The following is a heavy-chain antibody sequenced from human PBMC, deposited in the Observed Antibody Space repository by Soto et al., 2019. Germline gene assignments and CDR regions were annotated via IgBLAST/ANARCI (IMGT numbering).Heavy chain of an antibody. D-gene: IGHD2-2*01. J-gene: IGHJ4*02. CDR2: ISGSGDST. V-gene: IGHV3-23*01. CDR1: GFTFSSYA. Sequence: GGSLRLSCAASGFTFSSYAMSWVRQAPGKGLEWVSGISGSGDSTYYADSVKGRFTISRDNSKNTLYLQMNSLRAEDTAVYYCARDPLGYCISTSCQTFDYWGQGTLVTVSS. CDR3: ARDPLGYCISTSCQTFDY.